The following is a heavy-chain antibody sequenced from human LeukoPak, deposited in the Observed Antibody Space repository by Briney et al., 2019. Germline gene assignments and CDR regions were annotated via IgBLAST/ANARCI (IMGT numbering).Heavy chain of an antibody. Sequence: PGGSLSLSCAASGFTFSNYWVHWVRHAPGKGLVWVSRINPDGSTIHYADSVKGRFTISRDNAKNTLYLQMNSLRAEDTAVYYCATAGNYRFDYWGQGTLVSVSS. CDR2: INPDGSTI. J-gene: IGHJ4*02. V-gene: IGHV3-74*01. CDR3: ATAGNYRFDY. D-gene: IGHD1-7*01. CDR1: GFTFSNYW.